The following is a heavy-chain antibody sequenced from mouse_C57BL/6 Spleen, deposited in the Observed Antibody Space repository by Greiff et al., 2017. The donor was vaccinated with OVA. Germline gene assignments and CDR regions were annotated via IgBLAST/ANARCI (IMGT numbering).Heavy chain of an antibody. CDR2: ISSGSSTI. V-gene: IGHV5-17*01. CDR3: ARDGSSVEVFDY. J-gene: IGHJ2*01. D-gene: IGHD1-1*01. CDR1: GFTFSDYG. Sequence: DVMLVESGGGLVKPGGSLKLSCAASGFTFSDYGMHWVRQAPEKGLEWVAYISSGSSTIYYADTVKGRFTISRDNAKNTLFLQMTSLRSEDTAMYYCARDGSSVEVFDYWGQGTTLTVSS.